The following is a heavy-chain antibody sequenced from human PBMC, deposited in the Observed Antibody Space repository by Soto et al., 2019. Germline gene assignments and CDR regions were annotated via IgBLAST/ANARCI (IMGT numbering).Heavy chain of an antibody. CDR2: IYYSGST. J-gene: IGHJ5*02. CDR3: ARVFYDVLNNYVNRWFDP. Sequence: PSETLSLTCTVSGGSISSGDYYWSWIRQPPGKGLEWIGYIYYSGSTYYNPSLRSRVTISIDTSQNQFSLKLSSVTAADTAMYYCARVFYDVLNNYVNRWFDPWGQGTRVTVAS. D-gene: IGHD3-9*01. CDR1: GGSISSGDYY. V-gene: IGHV4-30-4*01.